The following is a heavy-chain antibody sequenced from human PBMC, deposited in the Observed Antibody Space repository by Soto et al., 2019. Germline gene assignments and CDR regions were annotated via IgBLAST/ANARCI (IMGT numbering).Heavy chain of an antibody. V-gene: IGHV3-23*01. J-gene: IGHJ4*02. D-gene: IGHD6-13*01. Sequence: GGSLRLSCAASGFTFSNYAMSWVRRAPGKGPEWVSGISGSGGSTNYADSVKGRFTISRDNSENTLYLQMNSLRAEDTAVYYCAKGRSAWFFDYWGQGTLVTVSS. CDR2: ISGSGGST. CDR1: GFTFSNYA. CDR3: AKGRSAWFFDY.